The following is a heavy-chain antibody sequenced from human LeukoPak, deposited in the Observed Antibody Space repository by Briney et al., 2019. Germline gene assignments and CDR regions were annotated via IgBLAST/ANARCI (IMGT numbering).Heavy chain of an antibody. Sequence: SETLSLTCTVSGGSISSYYWSWIRQPPGKGLEWIGYIYYSGSTNYNPSLKSRVTISADTSKNQFSLKLSSVTAADTAVYYCARRDTSSWYKDDAFDIWGQGTMVTVSS. CDR2: IYYSGST. V-gene: IGHV4-59*08. D-gene: IGHD6-13*01. CDR3: ARRDTSSWYKDDAFDI. J-gene: IGHJ3*02. CDR1: GGSISSYY.